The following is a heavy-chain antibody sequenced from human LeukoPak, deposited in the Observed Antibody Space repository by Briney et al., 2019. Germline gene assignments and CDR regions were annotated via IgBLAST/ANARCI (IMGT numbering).Heavy chain of an antibody. J-gene: IGHJ6*02. Sequence: GGSLRLSCAASGFTFSSYSMNWVRQAPGKGLEWVSSISSSSSYIYYADSVKGRFTISRDNAKNSLYLQMNSLRAEDTAVYYCARVKLKDYYGSGSYYRQLLYYYGMDVWGQGTTVTVSS. CDR3: ARVKLKDYYGSGSYYRQLLYYYGMDV. CDR2: ISSSSSYI. V-gene: IGHV3-21*01. CDR1: GFTFSSYS. D-gene: IGHD3-10*01.